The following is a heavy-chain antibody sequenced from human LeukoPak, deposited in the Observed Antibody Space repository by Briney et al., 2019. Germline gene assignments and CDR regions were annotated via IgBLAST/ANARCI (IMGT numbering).Heavy chain of an antibody. J-gene: IGHJ6*03. V-gene: IGHV3-48*01. CDR2: ISSSSSTI. CDR3: AKSTTTVTTRDYFYYMDV. Sequence: GGSLRLSCAASGFTFSSYSMNWVRQAPGKGLEWVSYISSSSSTIYYADSVKGRFTISRDNAKNSLYLQMNSLGTEDTAVYYCAKSTTTVTTRDYFYYMDVWGKGTTVTVSS. D-gene: IGHD4-11*01. CDR1: GFTFSSYS.